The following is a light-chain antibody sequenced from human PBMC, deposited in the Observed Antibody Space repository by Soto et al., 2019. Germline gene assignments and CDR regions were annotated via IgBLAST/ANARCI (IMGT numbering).Light chain of an antibody. V-gene: IGLV2-14*01. Sequence: QSALTQPASVSGSPGQSITISCTGTSSDTAGYNYVSWYQQHPGKAPKLMIYEVSNRPSGVSNRFSGSQSGNTASLTISGLQAEDEANYYCSSYAGTKTLVFGGGTKLTVL. CDR1: SSDTAGYNY. CDR2: EVS. J-gene: IGLJ2*01. CDR3: SSYAGTKTLV.